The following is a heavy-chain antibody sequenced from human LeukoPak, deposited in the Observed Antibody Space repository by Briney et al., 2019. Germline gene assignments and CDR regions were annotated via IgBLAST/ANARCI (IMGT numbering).Heavy chain of an antibody. CDR1: GGSISSGGYS. Sequence: SQTLSLTCAVSGGSISSGGYSWSWIRQPPGKGLEWIGYIYHSGSTYYNPSLRSRVTISVDRSKNQFSLKLSSVTAADTAVYYCARVVCSSTSCYFDYWGQGTLVTVSS. CDR2: IYHSGST. D-gene: IGHD2-2*01. CDR3: ARVVCSSTSCYFDY. J-gene: IGHJ4*02. V-gene: IGHV4-30-2*01.